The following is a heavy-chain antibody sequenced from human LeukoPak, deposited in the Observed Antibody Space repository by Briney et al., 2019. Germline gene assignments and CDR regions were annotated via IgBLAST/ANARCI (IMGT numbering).Heavy chain of an antibody. D-gene: IGHD3-9*01. CDR1: GYTLRTYG. CDR2: SRPYNGDT. J-gene: IGHJ4*02. V-gene: IGHV1-18*01. CDR3: ARAQYFDWVSSLDY. Sequence: GASVKVSCKASGYTLRTYGLSWVRQAPGQGLEWMGWSRPYNGDTNYAQKFQDRVTIITDASTSTSYMELRSLRSDDTAVYYCARAQYFDWVSSLDYWGQGTLVTVSS.